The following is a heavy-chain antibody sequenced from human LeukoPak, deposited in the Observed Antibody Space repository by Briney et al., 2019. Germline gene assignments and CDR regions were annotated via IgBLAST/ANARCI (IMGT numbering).Heavy chain of an antibody. J-gene: IGHJ4*02. CDR2: ISSSSSYI. CDR3: ARLYSSSSGGHFDY. D-gene: IGHD6-6*01. V-gene: IGHV3-21*01. Sequence: GGSLRLSCAASGFTFSSYSMNWVRQAPGKGLEWVSSISSSSSYIYYADSVKGRFTISRDNAKNSLYLQMNSPRAEDTAVYYCARLYSSSSGGHFDYWGQGTLVTVSS. CDR1: GFTFSSYS.